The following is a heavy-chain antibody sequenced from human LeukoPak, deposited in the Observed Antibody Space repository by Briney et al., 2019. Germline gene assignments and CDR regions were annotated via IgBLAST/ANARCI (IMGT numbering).Heavy chain of an antibody. D-gene: IGHD3-3*01. CDR1: GYTFTSYG. J-gene: IGHJ6*03. CDR2: ISAYNGNT. CDR3: ARDPLTYYDFWSGDYTGKNYYYYYMDV. Sequence: ASVKVSCKASGYTFTSYGIIWVRQAPGQGLEWMGWISAYNGNTNYAQKLQGRVTMTTDTSTSTAYMELRSLRSDDTAVYYCARDPLTYYDFWSGDYTGKNYYYYYMDVWGKGTTVTVSS. V-gene: IGHV1-18*01.